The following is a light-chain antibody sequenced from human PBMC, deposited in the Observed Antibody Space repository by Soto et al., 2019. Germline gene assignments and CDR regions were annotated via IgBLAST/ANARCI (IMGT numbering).Light chain of an antibody. Sequence: EIVLTQSPGTLSLSPVERATLSCRASQTVRNNYLAWYQQKPGQAPRLLIYDASSRATGIPDRFSGGGSGTDFTLTISRLEPEDFAVYYCQKYGSSPPITFGQGTRLEIK. CDR1: QTVRNNY. J-gene: IGKJ5*01. CDR3: QKYGSSPPIT. CDR2: DAS. V-gene: IGKV3-20*01.